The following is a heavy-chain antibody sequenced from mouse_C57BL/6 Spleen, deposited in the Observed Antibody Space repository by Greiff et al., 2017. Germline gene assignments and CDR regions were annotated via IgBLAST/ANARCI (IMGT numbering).Heavy chain of an antibody. Sequence: VQLVESGAELVRPGASVTLSCKASGYTFTDYEMHWVKQTPVHGLEWIGAIDPETGGTAYNQKFKGKAILTADKSSSTAYMELRSLTSEDSAVYYCTRSEVITTVVAYYAMDYWGQGTSVTVSS. D-gene: IGHD1-1*01. CDR2: IDPETGGT. V-gene: IGHV1-15*01. CDR1: GYTFTDYE. CDR3: TRSEVITTVVAYYAMDY. J-gene: IGHJ4*01.